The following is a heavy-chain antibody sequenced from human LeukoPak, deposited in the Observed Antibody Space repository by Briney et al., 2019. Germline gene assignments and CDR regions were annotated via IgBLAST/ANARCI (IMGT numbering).Heavy chain of an antibody. D-gene: IGHD4-11*01. J-gene: IGHJ4*02. CDR3: ARATRGRCLDY. CDR2: IKQDGSEK. CDR1: GLSFRDDG. Sequence: GGNLRLACATSGLSFRDDGMTWIRKAPGKGLEWVANIKQDGSEKYYVDSVKGRFTISRDNAKNSLYLQMNSLRAEDTAVYYCARATRGRCLDYWGQGTLVTVSS. V-gene: IGHV3-7*01.